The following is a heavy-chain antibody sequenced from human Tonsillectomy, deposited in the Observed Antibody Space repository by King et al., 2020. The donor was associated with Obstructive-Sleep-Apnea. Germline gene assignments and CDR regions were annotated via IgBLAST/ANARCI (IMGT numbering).Heavy chain of an antibody. CDR2: IWYDGSTK. CDR1: GFTFSSYG. J-gene: IGHJ4*02. D-gene: IGHD2-2*01. CDR3: ARVTMRLCSSTSCGAIEY. Sequence: HVQLVESGGRVVQPGRSLRLSCAASGFTFSSYGMHWVRQAPGKGLEWVGVIWYDGSTKWYADSVKGRFTISRDNSKNTLYLQMNSLRAEDTAVYYCARVTMRLCSSTSCGAIEYWGQGTLVTVSS. V-gene: IGHV3-33*01.